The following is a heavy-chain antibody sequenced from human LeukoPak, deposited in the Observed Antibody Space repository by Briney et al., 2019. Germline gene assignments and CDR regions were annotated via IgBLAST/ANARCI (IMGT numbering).Heavy chain of an antibody. CDR2: ISSSSSYI. J-gene: IGHJ4*02. Sequence: PGGSLRLSCAASGFTFSSYSMNWVRQAPGKGLGWVSSISSSSSYIYYADSVKGRFTISRDNAKNTLYLQMNSLRAEDTALYYCARDWSGSYDYWGQGTLVTVSS. D-gene: IGHD1-26*01. CDR1: GFTFSSYS. CDR3: ARDWSGSYDY. V-gene: IGHV3-21*01.